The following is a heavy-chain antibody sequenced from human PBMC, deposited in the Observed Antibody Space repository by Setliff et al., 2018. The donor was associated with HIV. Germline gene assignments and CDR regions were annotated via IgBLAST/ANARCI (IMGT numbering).Heavy chain of an antibody. CDR2: IKTKSDGETA. CDR3: TTNLPRPEALRQSGVDP. D-gene: IGHD3-10*01. V-gene: IGHV3-15*01. J-gene: IGHJ5*02. CDR1: GFTFSHAW. Sequence: GSLRLSCAASGFTFSHAWMTWVRLAPGKGLEWVGRIKTKSDGETADYAAPVKGRFTISRDDSKNTLYLQMNSLKNEDTAVYYCTTNLPRPEALRQSGVDPWGQGALVTVSS.